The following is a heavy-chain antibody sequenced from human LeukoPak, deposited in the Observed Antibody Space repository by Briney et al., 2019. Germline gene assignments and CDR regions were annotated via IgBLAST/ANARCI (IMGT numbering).Heavy chain of an antibody. V-gene: IGHV3-48*03. CDR1: GFTFSSYE. CDR3: AREYSSSTGRCFDY. CDR2: ISSSASII. J-gene: IGHJ4*02. Sequence: GGSLRLSCAASGFTFSSYEMNWVRQAPGRGLEWVSFISSSASIIQYADSVKGRFTISRDNAKNSLYLQMNSLRAEDTAVYYCAREYSSSTGRCFDYWGQGTLVTVSS. D-gene: IGHD6-6*01.